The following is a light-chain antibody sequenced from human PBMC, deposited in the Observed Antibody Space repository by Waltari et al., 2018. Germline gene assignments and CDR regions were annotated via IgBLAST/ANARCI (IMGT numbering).Light chain of an antibody. CDR2: DAS. CDR3: QMYVRLPAT. J-gene: IGKJ1*01. Sequence: EIVLTQSPGTLSLSPGERATLSCRASQSVGRSLAWYHQKPGQAPRLLIYDASRRATGVPDSFSGSGSGTDFSLTISRLEPEDFAVYYCQMYVRLPATFGQGTKVEIK. V-gene: IGKV3-20*01. CDR1: QSVGRS.